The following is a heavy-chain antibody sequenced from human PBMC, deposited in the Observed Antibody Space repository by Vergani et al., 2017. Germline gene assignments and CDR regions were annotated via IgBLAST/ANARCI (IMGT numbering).Heavy chain of an antibody. J-gene: IGHJ4*02. V-gene: IGHV3-21*01. CDR3: ARASVVLRSYYDDSSGPDS. D-gene: IGHD3-22*01. CDR2: ISSSSSYI. Sequence: EVQLVESGGGLVKTGGSLRLSCAASGFTFSSYSMNWVRQAPGKGLEWVSSISSSSSYIYYADSVKGRFTISRDNAKNSLYLQMNSLRAEDTAVYYCARASVVLRSYYDDSSGPDSWGQGTLVTVSS. CDR1: GFTFSSYS.